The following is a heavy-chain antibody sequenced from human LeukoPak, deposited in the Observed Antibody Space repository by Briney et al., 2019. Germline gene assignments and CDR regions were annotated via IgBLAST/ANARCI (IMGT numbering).Heavy chain of an antibody. CDR3: ARAGAVVDNWFDP. D-gene: IGHD2-15*01. CDR2: ISVYNGNR. V-gene: IGHV1-18*01. Sequence: ASVKVSCKASGYIFTSYAITWVRQAPGQGLEWMGWISVYNGNRNYAQNFQGRVTMTIDTSRTTAYMELRSLRSDDTAVYYCARAGAVVDNWFDPWGQGTLVTVSS. CDR1: GYIFTSYA. J-gene: IGHJ5*02.